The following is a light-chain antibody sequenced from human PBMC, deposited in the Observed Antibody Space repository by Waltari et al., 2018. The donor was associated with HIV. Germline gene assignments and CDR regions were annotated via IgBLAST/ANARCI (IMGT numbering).Light chain of an antibody. Sequence: SYVLTQPPSVSVAPGQTASITCGGDNIGRKRVHWYQQTPGQAPVLVVYDGTARPSGIPDRFSGSNSGHAATLSISRVAAGDEADYFCQVWDIGSDQVVFGGGTKLTVL. V-gene: IGLV3-21*02. J-gene: IGLJ2*01. CDR2: DGT. CDR3: QVWDIGSDQVV. CDR1: NIGRKR.